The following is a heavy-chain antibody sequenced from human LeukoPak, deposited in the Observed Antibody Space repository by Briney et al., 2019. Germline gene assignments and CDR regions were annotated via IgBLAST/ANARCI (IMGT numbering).Heavy chain of an antibody. CDR1: GYTFTSFG. J-gene: IGHJ6*02. Sequence: GASVTVSCKASGYTFTSFGISWVRQAPGQGLEWMGWISAYNGNTNYAQKLQGRVTMTTDTSTSTAYMELRSLRSDDTAVFYCARRDCSSTSCIPGDYYYGMDVWGQGTTVTVSS. CDR3: ARRDCSSTSCIPGDYYYGMDV. V-gene: IGHV1-18*01. D-gene: IGHD2-2*01. CDR2: ISAYNGNT.